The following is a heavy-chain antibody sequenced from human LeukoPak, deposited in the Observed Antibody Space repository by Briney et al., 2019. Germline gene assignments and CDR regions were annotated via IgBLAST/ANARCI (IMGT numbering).Heavy chain of an antibody. CDR2: IRYDGSNK. CDR1: GFTFSSYG. Sequence: GGSLRLSCAASGFTFSSYGMHWVRQVPGKGLEWVAFIRYDGSNKYYADSVKGRFTISRDNSKNTLYLQMNSLRAEDTAVYYCAKSHGSMVPFDYWGQGTLVTVSS. J-gene: IGHJ4*02. V-gene: IGHV3-30*02. CDR3: AKSHGSMVPFDY. D-gene: IGHD5-18*01.